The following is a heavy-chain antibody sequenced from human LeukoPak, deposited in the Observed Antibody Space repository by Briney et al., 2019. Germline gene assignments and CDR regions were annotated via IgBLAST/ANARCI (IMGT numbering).Heavy chain of an antibody. J-gene: IGHJ4*02. CDR1: GFTFSSYS. CDR3: ARRDGSGYYALDY. D-gene: IGHD3-22*01. CDR2: INDDSRFI. V-gene: IGHV3-21*06. Sequence: GGSLRLSCAASGFTFSSYSMNWVRQAPGKGLEWVSAINDDSRFIYYADSVKGRFTISRDNAKNTLNLQMNSLRAEDTAVYYCARRDGSGYYALDYWGQGFLVTVSS.